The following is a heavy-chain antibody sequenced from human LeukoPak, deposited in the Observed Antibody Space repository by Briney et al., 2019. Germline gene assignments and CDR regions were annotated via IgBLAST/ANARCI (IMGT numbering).Heavy chain of an antibody. CDR3: ARDRTVVVVVAATQAHWFDP. V-gene: IGHV4-39*07. Sequence: SETLSLTCTVSGDSISSSSYYWGWIRQPPGKGLEWIGSFSYSGSTYYNPSLKSRVTISVDASKNQFSLKLSSVTAADTAVYYCARDRTVVVVVAATQAHWFDPWGQGTLVTVSS. J-gene: IGHJ5*02. CDR1: GDSISSSSYY. CDR2: FSYSGST. D-gene: IGHD2-15*01.